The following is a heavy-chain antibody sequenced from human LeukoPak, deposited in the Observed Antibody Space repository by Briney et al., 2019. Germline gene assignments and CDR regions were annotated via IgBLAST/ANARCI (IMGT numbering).Heavy chain of an antibody. CDR2: ISYDGSNK. D-gene: IGHD5-18*01. Sequence: GTSLRLSCAASVFTFSSYGMHCVRQPRGRGLGWVAVISYDGSNKYYADSMKGRFPISRDNSKNTLYLQMNSLGAEDTAVYYCAKELYSYGEGSFDIWGQGTMVTVSS. CDR3: AKELYSYGEGSFDI. CDR1: VFTFSSYG. J-gene: IGHJ3*02. V-gene: IGHV3-30*18.